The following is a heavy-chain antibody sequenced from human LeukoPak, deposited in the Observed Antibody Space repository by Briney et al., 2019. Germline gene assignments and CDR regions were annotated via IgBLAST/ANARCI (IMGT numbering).Heavy chain of an antibody. CDR2: ISYDGSNK. V-gene: IGHV3-30*01. CDR1: GFTFISYA. CDR3: ARAVYYYYYMDV. J-gene: IGHJ6*03. Sequence: GGSLRLSCAASGFTFISYAMLWVRQAPGKGLEWVAVISYDGSNKYYANSVKRRFTISRDNSKNTLYLQMNSLRAEDTAVYYCARAVYYYYYMDVWGKGTTVTVSS.